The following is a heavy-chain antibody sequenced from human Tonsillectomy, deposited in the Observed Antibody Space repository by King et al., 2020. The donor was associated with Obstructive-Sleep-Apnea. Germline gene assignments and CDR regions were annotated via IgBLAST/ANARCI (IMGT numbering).Heavy chain of an antibody. CDR3: ARDATDYDSSGYYKGRDY. V-gene: IGHV1-46*03. CDR1: GYTFTSYY. D-gene: IGHD3-22*01. CDR2: INPSDGGA. Sequence: QLVQSGAEVKKPGASVKISCKASGYTFTSYYMYWVRQAPGQGLEWVGIINPSDGGAFYAQKFQGRITMTRDTSTSTVYMELSSLRSEDTAVYYCARDATDYDSSGYYKGRDYWGQGTLVTVSS. J-gene: IGHJ4*02.